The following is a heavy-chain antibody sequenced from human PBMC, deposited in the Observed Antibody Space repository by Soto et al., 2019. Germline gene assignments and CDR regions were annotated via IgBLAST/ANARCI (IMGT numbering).Heavy chain of an antibody. Sequence: QITLKESGPTLVKPTQTLTLTCTFSGLSLSTSGEAVGWIRQPPGKALDWLALIYWDDDKRYNPTLKTRLTITKDTSKNQVVLTLTNMDHVDTATYYCAHYVSTSPAGWFAPWGQGILVPVSS. J-gene: IGHJ5*02. CDR3: AHYVSTSPAGWFAP. CDR1: GLSLSTSGEA. V-gene: IGHV2-5*02. CDR2: IYWDDDK. D-gene: IGHD3-10*02.